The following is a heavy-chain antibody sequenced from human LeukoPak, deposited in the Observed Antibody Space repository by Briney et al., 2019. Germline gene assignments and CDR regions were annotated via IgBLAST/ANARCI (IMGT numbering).Heavy chain of an antibody. CDR1: GFTFGTYW. D-gene: IGHD6-25*01. Sequence: PGGSLRLSCGASGFTFGTYWMHWVRQAPGKGLEWVSYISSSGSTIYYADPVKGRFTISRDNAKNSLYLQMNSLRAEDTAVYYCARRLYYMDVWGKGTTVTISS. CDR3: ARRLYYMDV. V-gene: IGHV3-11*01. CDR2: ISSSGSTI. J-gene: IGHJ6*03.